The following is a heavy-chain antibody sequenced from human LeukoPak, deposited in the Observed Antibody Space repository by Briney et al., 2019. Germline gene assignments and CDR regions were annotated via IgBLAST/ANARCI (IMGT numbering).Heavy chain of an antibody. CDR2: ISSSGSTI. V-gene: IGHV3-48*03. CDR3: AELGITMIGGV. Sequence: GGSLRLSCAASGLTFSSYEMNWVRQAPGKGLEWVSYISSSGSTIYYEDSVKGRFTISRDNAKNSLYLQMHSLRAEDTAVYYCAELGITMIGGVWGKGTTVTISS. CDR1: GLTFSSYE. D-gene: IGHD3-10*02. J-gene: IGHJ6*04.